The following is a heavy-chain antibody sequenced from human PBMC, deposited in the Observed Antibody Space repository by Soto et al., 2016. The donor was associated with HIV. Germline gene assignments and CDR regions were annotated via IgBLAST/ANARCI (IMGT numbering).Heavy chain of an antibody. CDR3: ARDQSGTGLLGFDY. V-gene: IGHV1-46*01. D-gene: IGHD2-15*01. CDR1: GYTFTTYG. J-gene: IGHJ4*02. CDR2: INPSGGST. Sequence: QVQLVQSGAEVKKPGASVKVSCKASGYTFTTYGISWVRQAPGQGLEWMGIINPSGGSTRYAQKFQGRVTMTRDTSTSTVYMEVSSLRSEDTAVYYCARDQSGTGLLGFDYWGQGTLVTVSS.